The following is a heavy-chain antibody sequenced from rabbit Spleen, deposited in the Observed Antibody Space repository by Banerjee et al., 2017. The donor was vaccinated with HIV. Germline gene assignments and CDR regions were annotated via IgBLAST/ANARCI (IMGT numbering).Heavy chain of an antibody. CDR1: GFSFSSSYW. Sequence: QEQVVESGGGLVQPEGSLTLTCKASGFSFSSSYWMCWVRQAPGKGLEWIGCIYAGSGTTTYYATWAKGRFTIFKTSSTVTLQMTSLTAADTATYFCARDGYTGDDYVNLWGPGTLVTVS. CDR3: ARDGYTGDDYVNL. CDR2: IYAGSGTTT. J-gene: IGHJ4*01. D-gene: IGHD2-1*01. V-gene: IGHV1S45*01.